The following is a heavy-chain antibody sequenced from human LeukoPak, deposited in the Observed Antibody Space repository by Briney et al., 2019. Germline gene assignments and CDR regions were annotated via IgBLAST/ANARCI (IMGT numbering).Heavy chain of an antibody. V-gene: IGHV1-2*02. J-gene: IGHJ4*02. CDR1: GYTFTGNH. CDR3: ATGSSYGDY. D-gene: IGHD5-18*01. Sequence: ASVKVSCKASGYTFTGNHMHWVRQAPGQGLEWMGWINPNSGGTNYAQKFQGRVTMTRDTSISTAYVELSSLTSDDTAVYFCATGSSYGDYWGQGTLVTVSS. CDR2: INPNSGGT.